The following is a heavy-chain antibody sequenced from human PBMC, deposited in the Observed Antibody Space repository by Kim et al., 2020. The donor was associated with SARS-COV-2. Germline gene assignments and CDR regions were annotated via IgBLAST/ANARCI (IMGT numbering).Heavy chain of an antibody. V-gene: IGHV3-7*05. CDR1: GFAFSAFW. CDR2: VKQDGTEE. J-gene: IGHJ3*01. CDR3: AVRRLLWSGATVGLDAFDL. D-gene: IGHD3-10*01. Sequence: GGSLRLSCVGSGFAFSAFWMAWVRQTPGKGLEWVASVKQDGTEENYADAVKGRFTIVKDNSQRTLHLQMSSLRVDDTALYFFAVRRLLWSGATVGLDAFDLWG.